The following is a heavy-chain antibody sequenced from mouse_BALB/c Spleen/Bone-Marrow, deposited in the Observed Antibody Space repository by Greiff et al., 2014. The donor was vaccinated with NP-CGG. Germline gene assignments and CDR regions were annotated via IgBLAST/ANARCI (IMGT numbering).Heavy chain of an antibody. CDR2: INPSSGYT. CDR3: ARLNYGNPFAY. J-gene: IGHJ3*01. CDR1: GYTFTSYT. D-gene: IGHD2-1*01. V-gene: IGHV1-4*02. Sequence: QVQLQQSAAELARPGASVKMSCKASGYTFTSYTMHWVKQRPGQGLEWIGYINPSSGYTDYNQKFNDKTTLTADKSSSTAYMQLSSLTSEDSAVYYCARLNYGNPFAYWGQGTQVTVSA.